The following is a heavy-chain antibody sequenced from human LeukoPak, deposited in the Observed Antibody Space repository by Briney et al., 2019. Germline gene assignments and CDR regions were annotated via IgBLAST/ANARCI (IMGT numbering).Heavy chain of an antibody. Sequence: GGSLRLSCTASGFTFSSYAMSWVRQAPGKGLEWVSTISSSGGSTYYADSVKGRFTISRDNSKNTLYLHMKSLRAEDTAVYYCARDSYGSGRAFDIWGQGTMVTVSS. CDR2: ISSSGGST. CDR3: ARDSYGSGRAFDI. J-gene: IGHJ3*02. V-gene: IGHV3-23*01. D-gene: IGHD3-10*01. CDR1: GFTFSSYA.